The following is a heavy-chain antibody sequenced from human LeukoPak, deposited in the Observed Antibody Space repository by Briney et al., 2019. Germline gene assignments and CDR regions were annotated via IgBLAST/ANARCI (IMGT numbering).Heavy chain of an antibody. Sequence: GGSLRLSCAASGFTVSSNYMTWVRQAPAQGLEWVSVIYFCGTTYYADSVKGRFTISRDNSKNTVYLQMNSLRVEDTAVYCCAGGDGVYVYWGQGTLVTVSS. CDR3: AGGDGVYVY. D-gene: IGHD5/OR15-5a*01. V-gene: IGHV3-53*01. CDR1: GFTVSSNY. J-gene: IGHJ4*02. CDR2: IYFCGTT.